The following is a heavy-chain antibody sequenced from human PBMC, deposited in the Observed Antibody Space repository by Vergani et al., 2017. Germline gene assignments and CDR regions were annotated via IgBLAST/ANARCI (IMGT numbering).Heavy chain of an antibody. D-gene: IGHD1-14*01. CDR1: GDSISGYY. CDR2: IYYTGST. Sequence: QVQLQESGPGLVKPSETLSLTCGVSGDSISGYYWTWIRQPPAKGLEWIGYIYYTGSTNYNPSLKSRVTISVDTSKNQVSLRLSSVTAADTAVYYCARDSGYNVLWGQGTLVTVSS. V-gene: IGHV4-59*01. J-gene: IGHJ4*02. CDR3: ARDSGYNVL.